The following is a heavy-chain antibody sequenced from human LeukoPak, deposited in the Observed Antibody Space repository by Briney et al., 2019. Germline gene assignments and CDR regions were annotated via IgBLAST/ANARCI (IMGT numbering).Heavy chain of an antibody. D-gene: IGHD3-3*01. V-gene: IGHV3-30-3*01. CDR1: GFTFSSYA. CDR3: AKGEFWSAYYN. CDR2: ISYDGSNK. Sequence: GRSLRLSCAASGFTFSSYAMHWVRQAPGKGLEWVAVISYDGSNKYYADSVKGRFTISRDNSKNTLYLQMNSLRAEDTAVYYCAKGEFWSAYYNWGQGTLVTVSS. J-gene: IGHJ4*02.